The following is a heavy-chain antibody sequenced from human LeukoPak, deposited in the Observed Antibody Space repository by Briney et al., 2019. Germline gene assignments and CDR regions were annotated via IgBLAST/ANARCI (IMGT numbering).Heavy chain of an antibody. CDR2: ISGYNGNT. V-gene: IGHV1-18*01. CDR1: GYSFSSYG. Sequence: ASVKVSCKASGYSFSSYGISWVRQAPGQGLEWMGWISGYNGNTDYAQKLQGRVTMTTDTSTSTAYMELRSLRSDDTAVYYCGENVPGGASGANWGQGTLVPV. CDR3: GENVPGGASGAN. D-gene: IGHD3-10*01. J-gene: IGHJ4*02.